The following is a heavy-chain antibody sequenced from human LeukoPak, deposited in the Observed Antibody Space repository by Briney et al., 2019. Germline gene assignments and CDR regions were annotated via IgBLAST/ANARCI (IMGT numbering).Heavy chain of an antibody. V-gene: IGHV4-39*07. Sequence: SETLSLTCTVSGGSISSSSYYWGWIRKPPGKGLEWFGGIYYSGSTYYNPSLKSRVTISVDTSKNQFSLKLGSVTAADTAVYYCARASPHYYDSSGYHNWFDPWGQGTLVTVSS. J-gene: IGHJ5*02. CDR3: ARASPHYYDSSGYHNWFDP. D-gene: IGHD3-22*01. CDR1: GGSISSSSYY. CDR2: IYYSGST.